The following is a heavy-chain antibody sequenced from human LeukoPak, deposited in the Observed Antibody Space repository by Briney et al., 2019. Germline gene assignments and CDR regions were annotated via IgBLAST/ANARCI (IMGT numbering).Heavy chain of an antibody. Sequence: SETLSLTCTVSGGSISSALYHWGWIRQPPGKNLEWLGSVYYTGSTHNNPSLKSRVTISVDTSKTQFSLNLSSVTAADTAVYYCARDFYGDYWFDPWGQGTLVTVSS. V-gene: IGHV4-39*07. D-gene: IGHD4-17*01. CDR3: ARDFYGDYWFDP. CDR1: GGSISSALYH. J-gene: IGHJ5*02. CDR2: VYYTGST.